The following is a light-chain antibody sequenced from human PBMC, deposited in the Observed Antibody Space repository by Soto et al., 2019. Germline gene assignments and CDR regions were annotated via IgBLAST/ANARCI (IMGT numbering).Light chain of an antibody. CDR1: SSDVGGYNY. CDR3: SSYTSSSTLVV. V-gene: IGLV2-14*01. CDR2: EVS. J-gene: IGLJ2*01. Sequence: QSALTQPASVSGSPGQSITISCTGTSSDVGGYNYVPWYQQHPGKAPKLMIYEVSNRPSGVSNRFSGSKSGNTASLTISGLQAEDEADYYCSSYTSSSTLVVFGGGTQLTVL.